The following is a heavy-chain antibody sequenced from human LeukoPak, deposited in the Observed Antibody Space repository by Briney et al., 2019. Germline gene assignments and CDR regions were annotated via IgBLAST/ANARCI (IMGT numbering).Heavy chain of an antibody. Sequence: PGGPLRLPCAASSFTYGRFDKHWAPHAPGKGLDWVTFMRFDGSNKYYAVSVKGRFTISKENSKNTLYLQMSSLRPEDTAVYCCARQIGVSIDYWGQGTLVTVSS. V-gene: IGHV3-30*02. CDR1: SFTYGRFD. D-gene: IGHD5/OR15-5a*01. CDR3: ARQIGVSIDY. CDR2: MRFDGSNK. J-gene: IGHJ4*02.